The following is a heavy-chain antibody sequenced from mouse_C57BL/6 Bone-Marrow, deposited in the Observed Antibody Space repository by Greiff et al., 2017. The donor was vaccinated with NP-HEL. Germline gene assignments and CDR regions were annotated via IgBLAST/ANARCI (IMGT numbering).Heavy chain of an antibody. D-gene: IGHD1-1*01. CDR2: IRNKANGYTT. V-gene: IGHV7-3*01. CDR3: ARYEGIYYSHFDY. Sequence: EVKLMESGGGLVQPGGSLSLSCAASGFTFTDYYMSWVRQPPGKALEWLGFIRNKANGYTTEYSASVKGRFTISRDNSQSILYLQMNALRAEDSATYYCARYEGIYYSHFDYWGQGTTLTVSS. J-gene: IGHJ2*01. CDR1: GFTFTDYY.